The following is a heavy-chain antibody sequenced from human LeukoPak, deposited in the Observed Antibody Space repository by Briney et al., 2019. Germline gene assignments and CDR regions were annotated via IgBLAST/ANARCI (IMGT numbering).Heavy chain of an antibody. J-gene: IGHJ5*02. CDR3: ARDPIPGYCSSTSRYDTIHFDP. CDR1: GYTFTSYG. CDR2: ISAYNGNT. Sequence: ASVKVSCKASGYTFTSYGISWVRQAPGQGLEWMGWISAYNGNTNYAQKLQGRVTMTTDTSTSTAYMELRSLRSDDTAVYYCARDPIPGYCSSTSRYDTIHFDPWGQGTLVTVSS. D-gene: IGHD2-2*01. V-gene: IGHV1-18*01.